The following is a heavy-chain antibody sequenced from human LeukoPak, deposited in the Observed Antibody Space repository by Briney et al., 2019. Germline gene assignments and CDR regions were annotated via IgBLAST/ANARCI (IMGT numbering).Heavy chain of an antibody. D-gene: IGHD4-11*01. CDR1: GFTFSGSA. CDR2: IRSKANGYAT. Sequence: PGGFLRLSCAASGFTFSGSAMHWVRQASGKGLEWVGRIRSKANGYATAYAASVKGRFTISRDDSENTAYLQMNSLKTEDAAVYYCTRIMTTVTEHWGQGTLVAVSS. V-gene: IGHV3-73*01. J-gene: IGHJ4*02. CDR3: TRIMTTVTEH.